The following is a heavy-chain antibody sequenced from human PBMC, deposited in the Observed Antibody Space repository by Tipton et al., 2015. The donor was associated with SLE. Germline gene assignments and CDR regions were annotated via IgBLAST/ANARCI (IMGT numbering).Heavy chain of an antibody. D-gene: IGHD2-2*01. Sequence: SLRLSCAASGFTFGSYAMHWVRQAPGKGLAWVGVISGDGRNKHYADSVQGRFIISRDSSKNTLYLQMDRLRPEDTAVYYCAIRGDCSSASCGTGAAEHFQHWGQCTLVTVSS. J-gene: IGHJ1*01. CDR2: ISGDGRNK. CDR1: GFTFGSYA. V-gene: IGHV3-30*04. CDR3: AIRGDCSSASCGTGAAEHFQH.